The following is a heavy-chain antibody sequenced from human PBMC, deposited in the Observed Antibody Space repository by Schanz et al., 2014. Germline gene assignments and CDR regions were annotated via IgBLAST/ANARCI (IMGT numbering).Heavy chain of an antibody. CDR2: ISSDNNYA. D-gene: IGHD3-3*01. Sequence: EVQLVESGGGLVQPGGSLRLSCAASGFTFSNYWMSWVRQAPGKGLEWVSYISSDNNYAYYADSVKGRFTISRDNAKSSLYLQMNSLRDEDTAVYYCAATTILADWGQGTLVAVSS. V-gene: IGHV3-48*02. CDR3: AATTILAD. J-gene: IGHJ4*02. CDR1: GFTFSNYW.